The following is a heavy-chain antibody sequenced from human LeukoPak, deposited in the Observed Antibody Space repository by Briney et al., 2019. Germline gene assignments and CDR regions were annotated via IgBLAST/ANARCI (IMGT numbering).Heavy chain of an antibody. D-gene: IGHD6-19*01. CDR3: TGGSGWYSPDY. CDR1: GXTFSGSA. Sequence: GGSLKLSCAASGXTFSGSAMHWVRXASGKGLEWVGLIRSSTNNYATAYDASVRGRFTISRDGSKDTAYLQMNSLKTEDTAVYYCTGGSGWYSPDYWGQGTLVTVYS. J-gene: IGHJ4*02. V-gene: IGHV3-73*01. CDR2: IRSSTNNYAT.